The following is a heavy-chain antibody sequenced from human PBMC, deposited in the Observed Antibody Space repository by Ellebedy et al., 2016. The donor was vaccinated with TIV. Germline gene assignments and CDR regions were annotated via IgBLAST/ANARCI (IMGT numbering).Heavy chain of an antibody. CDR2: ISHDGDDK. Sequence: GGSLRLSXGASGFAFGAYAMHWVRQAPGKGLEEVATISHDGDDKQYADSVNGRFTISRDNYNNILYLQMNSLTVEDSAVYYCAKDRVDIVRLVGYFDYWGQGTLVTVSS. V-gene: IGHV3-30*18. D-gene: IGHD2-8*02. CDR1: GFAFGAYA. J-gene: IGHJ4*02. CDR3: AKDRVDIVRLVGYFDY.